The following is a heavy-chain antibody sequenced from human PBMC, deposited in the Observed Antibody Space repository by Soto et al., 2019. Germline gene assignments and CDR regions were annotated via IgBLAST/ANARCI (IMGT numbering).Heavy chain of an antibody. Sequence: QLQLQESGPGLVKPSETLSLTCTVSGVSIRTTSYYWGWIRRPPGKGLEWIGSIYYSGSTYYNPSLKSRLTISLDSSKNQFSLNMTSVTAADTAMYYCAIHGAHWGRGTLVTVSS. J-gene: IGHJ4*02. D-gene: IGHD3-10*01. CDR3: AIHGAH. CDR1: GVSIRTTSYY. V-gene: IGHV4-39*01. CDR2: IYYSGST.